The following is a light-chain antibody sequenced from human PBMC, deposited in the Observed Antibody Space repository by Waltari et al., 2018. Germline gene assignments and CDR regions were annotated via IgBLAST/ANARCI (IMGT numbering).Light chain of an antibody. J-gene: IGLJ1*01. CDR2: DVS. CDR3: CAYAGSYTFEV. CDR1: SSDVGGYNY. V-gene: IGLV2-11*01. Sequence: QSALTQPRSVSGSPGQSVTISCTGTSSDVGGYNYVSWYQQHPGKAPKLMIYDVSKRPSGVPDRFSGSKSGNTASLTSSGLQAEDEADYYCCAYAGSYTFEVFGTGTKVTVL.